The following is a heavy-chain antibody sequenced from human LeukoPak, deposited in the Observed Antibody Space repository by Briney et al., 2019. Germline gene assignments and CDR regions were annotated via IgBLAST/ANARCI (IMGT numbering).Heavy chain of an antibody. CDR2: INHSGST. Sequence: PPETLSLTCAVCGGSFSGYYWSWIRQPPGKGLEWIGEINHSGSTNYNPSLKSRVTISVDTSKNQFSLKLSSVTAADTGVYYCARGRRIQLWLTYFDYWGQGTLVTVSS. CDR1: GGSFSGYY. D-gene: IGHD5-18*01. CDR3: ARGRRIQLWLTYFDY. V-gene: IGHV4-34*01. J-gene: IGHJ4*02.